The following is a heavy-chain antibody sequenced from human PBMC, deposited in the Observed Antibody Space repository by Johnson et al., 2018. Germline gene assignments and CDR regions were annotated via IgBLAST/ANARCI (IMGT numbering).Heavy chain of an antibody. CDR2: ISSTSTFI. CDR3: ARGPPARGHYYYYYYMDV. Sequence: EVQLLESGGGVVQPGRSLRLSCAASGFTFSNYFMSWVRQAPGKGLEWVSSISSTSTFIYYADSLKGRFPISRDNAQNSLYLQMNILRAEDSALYYCARGPPARGHYYYYYYMDVWGKGTTVTVSS. J-gene: IGHJ6*03. V-gene: IGHV3-21*01. CDR1: GFTFSNYF. D-gene: IGHD3-10*01.